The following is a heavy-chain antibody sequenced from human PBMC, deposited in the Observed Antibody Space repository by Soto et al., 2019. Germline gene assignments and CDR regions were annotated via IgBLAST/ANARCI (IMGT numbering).Heavy chain of an antibody. D-gene: IGHD3-9*01. CDR2: IRSQSAGGTA. V-gene: IGHV3-15*07. CDR1: GFTFNKAW. CDR3: ATGLEETLTGDY. Sequence: PGGSLRLSCAASGFTFNKAWMNWVRQAPGKGLEWVGRIRSQSAGGTADYAAPVQGRFNISRDDSEDTVFLQMNTLMTEDTAIYYCATGLEETLTGDYWGQGTQVTVSS. J-gene: IGHJ4*02.